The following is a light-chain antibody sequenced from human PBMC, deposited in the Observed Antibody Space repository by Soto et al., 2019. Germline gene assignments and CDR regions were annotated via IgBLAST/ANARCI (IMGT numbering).Light chain of an antibody. V-gene: IGKV3-20*01. CDR1: QSVSSSY. CDR3: QQYGSSPS. J-gene: IGKJ4*01. CDR2: GAS. Sequence: EIVLTQSPGTLSLSPGERATLSCRARQSVSSSYLAWYQQKPGQSPMILIYGASSRATGIPDRFSGSGSGTDFTLTISRLEPEDFAVYYCQQYGSSPSFGGGTKVEIK.